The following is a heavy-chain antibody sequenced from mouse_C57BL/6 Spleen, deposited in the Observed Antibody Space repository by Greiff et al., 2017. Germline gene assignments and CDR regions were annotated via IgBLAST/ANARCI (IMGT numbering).Heavy chain of an antibody. CDR2: ISSGSSTI. D-gene: IGHD1-1*01. CDR3: AITTVVEGAMDY. Sequence: EVKLMESGGGLVKPGGSLKLSCAASGFTFSDYGMHWVRQAPEKGLEWVAYISSGSSTIYYADTVKGRFTISRDNAKNTLFLQMTSLRSEDTAMYYCAITTVVEGAMDYWGQGTSVTVSS. CDR1: GFTFSDYG. V-gene: IGHV5-17*01. J-gene: IGHJ4*01.